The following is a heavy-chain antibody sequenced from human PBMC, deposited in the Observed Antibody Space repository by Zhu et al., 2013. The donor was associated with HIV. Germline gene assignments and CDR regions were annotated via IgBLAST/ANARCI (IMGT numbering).Heavy chain of an antibody. Sequence: QVQLVQSGAEVKKPGASVKVSCKASGYTFTSYGISWVRQAPGQGLEWMGWISAYNGNTNYAQKLQGRVTMTTDTSTSTAYMELRSLRSDDTAVYYCAKVYHRPYCSSTSCFNYYGMDVWGQGTTVTVSS. CDR3: AKVYHRPYCSSTSCFNYYGMDV. CDR2: ISAYNGNT. J-gene: IGHJ6*02. CDR1: GYTFTSYG. D-gene: IGHD2-2*01. V-gene: IGHV1-18*01.